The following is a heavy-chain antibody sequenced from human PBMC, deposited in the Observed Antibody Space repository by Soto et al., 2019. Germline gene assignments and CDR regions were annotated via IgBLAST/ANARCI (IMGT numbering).Heavy chain of an antibody. Sequence: SETLSLTCTVSGGSISSYYWSWIRQPPGKGLEWIGYIYYSGSTNYNPSLKSRVTISVDTSKNQFSLKLSSVTAADTAVYYCARDGDYDILTGYTYYMDVWGKGTTVTVSS. D-gene: IGHD3-9*01. CDR1: GGSISSYY. CDR3: ARDGDYDILTGYTYYMDV. CDR2: IYYSGST. V-gene: IGHV4-59*01. J-gene: IGHJ6*03.